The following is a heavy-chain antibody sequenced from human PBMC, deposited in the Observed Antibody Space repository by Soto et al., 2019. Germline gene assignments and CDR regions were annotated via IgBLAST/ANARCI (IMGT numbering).Heavy chain of an antibody. Sequence: GGSHGLSCAASGFTCSRYNMNWVRQAPGKGLEWVSSISTTSSFIYSADSVKGRFTISRDNAKNSLYLQMNRLRAEDTAVYYCANVESAGPYGDLCYCWGRGSLFTVSS. CDR1: GFTCSRYN. D-gene: IGHD4-17*01. CDR2: ISTTSSFI. J-gene: IGHJ4*02. V-gene: IGHV3-21*04. CDR3: ANVESAGPYGDLCYC.